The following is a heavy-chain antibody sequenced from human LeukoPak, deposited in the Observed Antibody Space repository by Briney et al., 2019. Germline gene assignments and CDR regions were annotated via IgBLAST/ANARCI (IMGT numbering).Heavy chain of an antibody. V-gene: IGHV4-34*01. J-gene: IGHJ4*02. CDR1: GGSFSGYY. D-gene: IGHD5-18*01. CDR3: ARALYSWSGEFDY. CDR2: INHSGST. Sequence: SETLSLTCAVYGGSFSGYYWSWIRQPPGKGLEWIGEINHSGSTNYNPSLKSRVTISVDTSKNQFSLKLSSVTAADTAVYYCARALYSWSGEFDYWGQGTLVTVSS.